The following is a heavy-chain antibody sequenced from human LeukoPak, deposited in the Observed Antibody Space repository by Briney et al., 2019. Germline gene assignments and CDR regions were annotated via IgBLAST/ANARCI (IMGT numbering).Heavy chain of an antibody. Sequence: GGPLRLSCAASGFIFSNYWLSWVRQAPGKGLEWAANINLHVSDKYYVDSVKGRFTISRDNAKNSLYLQMNSLRAEDTAVYYCTCDLNRSDGLWGQGTMVTVSS. J-gene: IGHJ3*01. V-gene: IGHV3-7*01. CDR2: INLHVSDK. D-gene: IGHD2-8*01. CDR3: TCDLNRSDGL. CDR1: GFIFSNYW.